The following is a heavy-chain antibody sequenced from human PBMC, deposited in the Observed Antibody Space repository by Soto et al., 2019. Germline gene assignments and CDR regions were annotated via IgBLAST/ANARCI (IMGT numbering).Heavy chain of an antibody. CDR2: MYHSGSI. J-gene: IGHJ4*02. CDR3: ARLFNWNYQGLISF. Sequence: KPAETLSLTCAVSGFSISRDYYWGWIRQPPGKGLEYIVSMYHSGSIYYNPSLKSRVTISVDTSKNQFSLRLASVTAADTDVYYCARLFNWNYQGLISFWGQGILVTVSS. CDR1: GFSISRDYY. D-gene: IGHD1-7*01. V-gene: IGHV4-38-2*01.